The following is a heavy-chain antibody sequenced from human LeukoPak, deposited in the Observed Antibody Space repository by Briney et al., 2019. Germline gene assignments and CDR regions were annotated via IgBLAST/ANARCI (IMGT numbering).Heavy chain of an antibody. CDR1: GGSISSGIYY. J-gene: IGHJ4*02. Sequence: SETLSLTCTVSGGSISSGIYYWSWIRQPAGKGLEWIGRIYTSGSTNYNPSLKSRVTISVDTSKNQFSLKLSSVTAADTAVYYCARHLGDYFDYWGQGTLVTVSS. V-gene: IGHV4-61*02. CDR2: IYTSGST. D-gene: IGHD3-10*01. CDR3: ARHLGDYFDY.